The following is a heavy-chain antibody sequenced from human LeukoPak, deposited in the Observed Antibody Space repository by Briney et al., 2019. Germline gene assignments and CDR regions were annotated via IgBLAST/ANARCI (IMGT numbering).Heavy chain of an antibody. CDR2: ISGSGGST. CDR1: GFTFSSYA. Sequence: GGSLRLSCAASGFTFSSYAMSWVRQAPGRGLEWVSVISGSGGSTYYADSVKGRFTISRDNSKDTLYLQMNSLRAEDTAVYYCAKDQDLTMVRGIPAPHYFDYWGQGSLVTVSS. D-gene: IGHD3-10*01. J-gene: IGHJ4*02. V-gene: IGHV3-23*01. CDR3: AKDQDLTMVRGIPAPHYFDY.